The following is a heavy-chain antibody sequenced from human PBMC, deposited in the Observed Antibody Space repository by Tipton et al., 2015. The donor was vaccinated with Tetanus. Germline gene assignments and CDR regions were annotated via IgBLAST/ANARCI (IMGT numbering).Heavy chain of an antibody. CDR1: GDSLVRGGYY. D-gene: IGHD4-11*01. J-gene: IGHJ3*02. CDR3: ARNVYTVTNDAFDI. Sequence: TLSLTCTVSGDSLVRGGYYWTWIRHLPGKGLEWIGYIYHTGAAHYNPSLKSRVTLSVDMSKNQFFLKMISMTAADTAVYFCARNVYTVTNDAFDIWGHGTLVNVSS. V-gene: IGHV4-31*03. CDR2: IYHTGAA.